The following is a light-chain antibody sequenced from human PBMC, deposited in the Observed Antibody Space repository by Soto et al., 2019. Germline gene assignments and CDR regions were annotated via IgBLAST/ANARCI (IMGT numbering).Light chain of an antibody. CDR1: QSVSNNY. CDR3: QQYGSSPRT. V-gene: IGKV3-20*01. CDR2: GAS. Sequence: EIVFTQSPGTLSLSPLEIANLSYMSSQSVSNNYLAWYQQKPGQAPRLLIYGASNRATGIPDRFSGSGSGTDFTLTISRLEPEDFAVYYCQQYGSSPRTFGQGTKVDNK. J-gene: IGKJ1*01.